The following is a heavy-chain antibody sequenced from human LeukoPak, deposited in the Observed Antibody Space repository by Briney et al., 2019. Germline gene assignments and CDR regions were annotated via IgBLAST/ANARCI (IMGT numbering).Heavy chain of an antibody. Sequence: GGSLRLSCATSGFTFSSYEMNWVRQAPGKGLEWVSYISSSGSTIYYADSVKGRFTISRDNAKNSLYLQMNSLRAEDTAVYYCAREVAIGIAVAEHFDYWGQGTLVTVSS. D-gene: IGHD6-19*01. V-gene: IGHV3-48*03. CDR1: GFTFSSYE. J-gene: IGHJ4*02. CDR3: AREVAIGIAVAEHFDY. CDR2: ISSSGSTI.